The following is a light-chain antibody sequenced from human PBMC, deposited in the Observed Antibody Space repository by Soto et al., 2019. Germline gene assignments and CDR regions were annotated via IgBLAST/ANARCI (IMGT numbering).Light chain of an antibody. CDR1: QSVSSN. J-gene: IGKJ5*01. V-gene: IGKV3-15*01. CDR2: GAS. CDR3: QQYNNWPSIT. Sequence: EIVMTQSPATLSVSPGERATLSCRASQSVSSNLAWYQQKPGQAPRLLIYGASTRATGIPVRFSGSGSGTEFTLTISSLQSEDFAVYYCQQYNNWPSITFGQGTRLEI.